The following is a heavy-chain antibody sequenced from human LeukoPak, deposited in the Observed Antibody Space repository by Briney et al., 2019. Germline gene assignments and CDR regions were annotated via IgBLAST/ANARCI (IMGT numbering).Heavy chain of an antibody. D-gene: IGHD5-12*01. CDR3: ARAYSGYDWWYFDY. Sequence: GGTLRLSCAASGFTFSRNGMTWVRQAPGKGLEWVSAISGSGGNTYYADSVKGRFTISRDNAKNSLYLQMNSLRAEDTAVYYCARAYSGYDWWYFDYWGQGTLVTVSS. CDR1: GFTFSRNG. J-gene: IGHJ4*02. CDR2: ISGSGGNT. V-gene: IGHV3-23*01.